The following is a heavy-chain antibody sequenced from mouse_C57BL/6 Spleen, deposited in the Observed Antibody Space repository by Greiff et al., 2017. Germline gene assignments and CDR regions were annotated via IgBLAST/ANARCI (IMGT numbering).Heavy chain of an antibody. J-gene: IGHJ1*03. CDR1: GFTFSDYG. CDR3: ARGTPWYFDV. Sequence: EVKLVESGGGLVKPGGSLKLSCAASGFTFSDYGMHWVRQAPEKGLEWVAYISSGSSTIYYADTVKGRFTISRDNAKNTLFLQMTSLRSEDTAMYYCARGTPWYFDVWGTGTTVTVSS. D-gene: IGHD3-3*01. V-gene: IGHV5-17*01. CDR2: ISSGSSTI.